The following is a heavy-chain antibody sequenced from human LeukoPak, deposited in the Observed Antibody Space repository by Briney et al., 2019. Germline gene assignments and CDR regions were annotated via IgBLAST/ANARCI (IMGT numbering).Heavy chain of an antibody. CDR2: IIPIFGTA. J-gene: IGHJ4*02. CDR1: GGTFSSYA. CDR3: AGGTYCSGGSCYSADY. Sequence: SVKVSCKASGGTFSSYAISWLRQAPGQGLEWMGGIIPIFGTANYAQKFQGRVTITTDESTSTAYMELSSLRSEDTAVYYCAGGTYCSGGSCYSADYWGQGTLVTASS. D-gene: IGHD2-15*01. V-gene: IGHV1-69*05.